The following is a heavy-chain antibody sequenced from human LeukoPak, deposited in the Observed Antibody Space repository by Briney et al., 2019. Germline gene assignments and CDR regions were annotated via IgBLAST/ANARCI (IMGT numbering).Heavy chain of an antibody. J-gene: IGHJ6*03. CDR1: GFTFSNYA. CDR2: ISGSGGST. V-gene: IGHV3-23*01. D-gene: IGHD1-1*01. CDR3: AKAGNWNSLYYYYMDV. Sequence: PGGSLRLSCAASGFTFSNYAMTWVRQAPGKGLEWVSAISGSGGSTYYADSVKGRFTISRDNSKSTLYLQMNSLRAEDTAVYYCAKAGNWNSLYYYYMDVWGKGTTVTVSS.